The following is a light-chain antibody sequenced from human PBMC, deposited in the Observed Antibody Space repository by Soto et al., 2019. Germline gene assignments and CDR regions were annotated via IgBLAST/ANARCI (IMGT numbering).Light chain of an antibody. V-gene: IGKV1-5*01. CDR1: QTISSSW. CDR2: DAS. J-gene: IGKJ4*01. Sequence: DIQMTQSPSPLSASVGDRVTIACRGSQTISSSWLAWYQQKPGKAPKVLIYDASALPRGVPSRFSGSGSGTDFTLTISSLQPEDVATYYCQKYNSAPLTFGGGTKVDIK. CDR3: QKYNSAPLT.